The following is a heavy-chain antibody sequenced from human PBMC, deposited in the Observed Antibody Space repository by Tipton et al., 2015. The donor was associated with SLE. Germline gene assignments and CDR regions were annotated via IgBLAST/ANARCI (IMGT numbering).Heavy chain of an antibody. CDR3: ARHVGGFWSGSSFDD. CDR1: GGSFIGYY. CDR2: IYHSGAT. D-gene: IGHD3-3*01. Sequence: TLSLTCSIYGGSFIGYYWNWIRQPPGKGLEWIAYIYHSGATNYNSSLQSRVTISLDASKNQFSLKLRSVTAADTAVYYCARHVGGFWSGSSFDDWGQGTLVTVSS. V-gene: IGHV4-59*07. J-gene: IGHJ4*02.